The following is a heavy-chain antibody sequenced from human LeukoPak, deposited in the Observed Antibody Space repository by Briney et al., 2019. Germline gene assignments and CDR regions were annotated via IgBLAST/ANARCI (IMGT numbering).Heavy chain of an antibody. V-gene: IGHV3-30*18. CDR2: ISYDGSNK. J-gene: IGHJ4*02. Sequence: GGSLRLSCAASGFTFSSYGMHWVRQDPGKGLEWVAVISYDGSNKYYADSVKGRFTISRDNSKNTLYLQMNSLRAEDTAVYYCAKDQIQLWLGSVDYWGQGTLVTVSS. D-gene: IGHD5-18*01. CDR1: GFTFSSYG. CDR3: AKDQIQLWLGSVDY.